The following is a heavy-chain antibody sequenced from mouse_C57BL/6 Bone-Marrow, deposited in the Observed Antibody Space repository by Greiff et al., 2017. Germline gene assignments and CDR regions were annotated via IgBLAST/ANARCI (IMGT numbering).Heavy chain of an antibody. J-gene: IGHJ2*01. CDR3: TRMPTGTEGDY. Sequence: VKLQESGAELVRPGASVTLSCKASGYTFTDYEMHWVKQTPVHGLKWIGAIDPETGGTAYNQKFKGKAILTADKSSSTAYMELRSLTSEDSAVYYCTRMPTGTEGDYWGQGTTLTVSS. CDR1: GYTFTDYE. CDR2: IDPETGGT. D-gene: IGHD4-1*02. V-gene: IGHV1-15*01.